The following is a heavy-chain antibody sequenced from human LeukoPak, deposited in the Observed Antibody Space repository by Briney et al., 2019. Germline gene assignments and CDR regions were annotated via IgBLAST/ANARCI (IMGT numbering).Heavy chain of an antibody. D-gene: IGHD3-22*01. J-gene: IGHJ4*02. Sequence: GGSLRLSCAASGFTFSGYYMSWIRQAPGRGLEGVSYISSSGSTMYYPDSVKGRFTISRDNAKNPLFLQMNSLRAEDTAVYFCARTRKDYYDNSGLFDSWGQGTLVTVSS. CDR1: GFTFSGYY. CDR3: ARTRKDYYDNSGLFDS. CDR2: ISSSGSTM. V-gene: IGHV3-11*01.